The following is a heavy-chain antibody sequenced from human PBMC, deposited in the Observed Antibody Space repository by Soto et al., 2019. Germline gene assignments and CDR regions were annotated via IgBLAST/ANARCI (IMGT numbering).Heavy chain of an antibody. Sequence: PGGSLRLSCAASGFSFSSYTMNWVRQAPGKGLEWVGRIKSKTDGGTTDYAAPVKGRFTISRDDSKNTLYLQMNSLKTEDTAVYYCSPLAGSIYYYDSSGFIDYWGQGTLVTVSS. CDR3: SPLAGSIYYYDSSGFIDY. V-gene: IGHV3-15*07. J-gene: IGHJ4*02. D-gene: IGHD3-22*01. CDR2: IKSKTDGGTT. CDR1: GFSFSSYT.